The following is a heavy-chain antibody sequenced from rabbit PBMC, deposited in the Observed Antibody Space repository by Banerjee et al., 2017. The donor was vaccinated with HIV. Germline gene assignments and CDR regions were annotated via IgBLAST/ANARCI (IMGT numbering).Heavy chain of an antibody. Sequence: SLEESGGDLVQPGASLTLTCTASGFSFNSNAMCWVRQAPGKGLEWIACIGISSDNTYYANWAKGRFTISKTSSTTVTLQMTSLTAADTATYFCAKWGSGWEFGLWGPGTLVTVS. CDR3: AKWGSGWEFGL. CDR1: GFSFNSNA. J-gene: IGHJ4*01. V-gene: IGHV1S40*01. CDR2: IGISSDNT. D-gene: IGHD4-1*01.